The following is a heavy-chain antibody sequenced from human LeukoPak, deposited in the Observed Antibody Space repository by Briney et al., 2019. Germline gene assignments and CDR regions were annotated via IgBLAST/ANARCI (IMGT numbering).Heavy chain of an antibody. V-gene: IGHV4-39*07. CDR3: ARGRGYQLSSNWFDP. CDR2: IYYSGST. CDR1: GGSISSSSYY. Sequence: SETLSLTCTVSGGSISSSSYYWGWIRQPPGKGLEWIGSIYYSGSTYYNPSLKSRATISVDTSKNQFSLKLSSVTAADTAVYYCARGRGYQLSSNWFDPWGQGTLVTVSS. J-gene: IGHJ5*02. D-gene: IGHD2-2*01.